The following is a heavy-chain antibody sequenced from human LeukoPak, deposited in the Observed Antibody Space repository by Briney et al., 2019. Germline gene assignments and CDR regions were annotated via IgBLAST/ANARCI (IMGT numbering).Heavy chain of an antibody. CDR2: IYYSGST. J-gene: IGHJ2*01. Sequence: SETLSLTCTVSGGSTSSYYWSWIRQPPGKGLEWIGYIYYSGSTNYNPSLKSRVTISVDTSKNQFSLKLSSVTAADTAVYYCARDYGDPWYFDLWGRGTLVTVSS. D-gene: IGHD4-17*01. V-gene: IGHV4-59*01. CDR3: ARDYGDPWYFDL. CDR1: GGSTSSYY.